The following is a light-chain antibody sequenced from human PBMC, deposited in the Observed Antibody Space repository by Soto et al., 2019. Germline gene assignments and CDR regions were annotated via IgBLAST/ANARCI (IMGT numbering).Light chain of an antibody. CDR2: EGS. Sequence: QSALTQPASVSGSPGQSITISCTGTSSDVGSYNLVSWYQQHPGKAPKLMIYEGSKRPSGVSDRFSGSKSGNTASLTISVLQAEDEADYYCCSYAGSGTYVFGTGTKVTVL. CDR1: SSDVGSYNL. CDR3: CSYAGSGTYV. J-gene: IGLJ1*01. V-gene: IGLV2-23*01.